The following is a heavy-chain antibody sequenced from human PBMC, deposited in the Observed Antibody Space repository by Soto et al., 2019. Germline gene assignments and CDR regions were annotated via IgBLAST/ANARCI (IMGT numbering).Heavy chain of an antibody. Sequence: EVQLVESGGGLVKPGGSLRLSCAASGFTFSNAWMSWVRQAPGKGREWVGRIKSKTDGGTTDYAAPVKGRFTISRDDSKNTLYLQMNSLKTEDTAVYYCTTDRRYYYGAGSGLYDYWGQGTLVTVSS. D-gene: IGHD3-10*01. CDR2: IKSKTDGGTT. CDR1: GFTFSNAW. J-gene: IGHJ4*02. V-gene: IGHV3-15*01. CDR3: TTDRRYYYGAGSGLYDY.